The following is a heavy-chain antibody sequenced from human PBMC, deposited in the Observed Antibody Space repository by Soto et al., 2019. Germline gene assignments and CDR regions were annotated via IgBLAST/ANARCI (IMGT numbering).Heavy chain of an antibody. D-gene: IGHD3-22*01. V-gene: IGHV4-4*07. CDR1: GDYISIYY. Sequence: EILSLTCTVAGDYISIYYWTWIRQPAGNGLEWIGHIYSSGSTNYNPSLKSRVTMSLDTSKNQLSLSLDSVTAADTAVYYCARGRGFYSDNYFDPWGQGTQVTVSS. J-gene: IGHJ5*02. CDR3: ARGRGFYSDNYFDP. CDR2: IYSSGST.